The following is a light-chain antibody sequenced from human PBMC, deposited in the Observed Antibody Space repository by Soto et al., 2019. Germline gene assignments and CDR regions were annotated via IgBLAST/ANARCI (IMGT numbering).Light chain of an antibody. CDR3: QQSNNWPKT. Sequence: EIVMTQSPDTLSVSPGKTATLSCRASQSVGSNLAWYQQKPGQAPRLLISDASTRAAGLPARFSGSGSGTEFTLTISSLQSEDFAVYYCQQSNNWPKTFGQGTKVEIK. CDR1: QSVGSN. V-gene: IGKV3-15*01. CDR2: DAS. J-gene: IGKJ1*01.